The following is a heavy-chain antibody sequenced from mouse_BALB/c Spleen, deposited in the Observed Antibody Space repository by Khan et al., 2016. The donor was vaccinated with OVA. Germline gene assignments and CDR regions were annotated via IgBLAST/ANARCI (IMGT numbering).Heavy chain of an antibody. V-gene: IGHV5-4*02. CDR3: TRGYYGDPFAY. J-gene: IGHJ3*01. Sequence: EVELVESGGGLVKPGGSLKLSCAASGFTFSDYYMYWVRQTPEKRLEWVATISAGTTYISYPDNVKGRFTIYRDNAKTNLYLQMSSLKSEDTAMYYCTRGYYGDPFAYWGQGTLVTVSA. CDR1: GFTFSDYY. CDR2: ISAGTTYI. D-gene: IGHD2-13*01.